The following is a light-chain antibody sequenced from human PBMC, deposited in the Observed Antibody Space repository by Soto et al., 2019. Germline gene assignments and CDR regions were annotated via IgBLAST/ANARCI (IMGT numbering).Light chain of an antibody. Sequence: IVLTQSPGTLSLSPWERATLSCRASQSVSSKYLAWYQQKPGQAPRVLIYGTSIRASGVPERFSGGGSGTEFTLTINSLQSGDFVVYYCQQYDNWPPTFGQGTRLEIK. CDR1: QSVSSKY. CDR3: QQYDNWPPT. CDR2: GTS. J-gene: IGKJ5*01. V-gene: IGKV3-20*01.